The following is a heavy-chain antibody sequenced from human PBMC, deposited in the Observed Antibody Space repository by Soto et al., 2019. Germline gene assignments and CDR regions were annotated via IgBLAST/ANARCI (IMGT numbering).Heavy chain of an antibody. CDR1: GYTFTSYD. Sequence: QVQLVQSGAEVKQPGASVKVSCKASGYTFTSYDINWVRQATGQGLEWMGWMNPNSGNTGYAQKFQGRVTMTRNTSISTAYMELSSPRSEDTAVYYCARAREYYYGMDVWGQGTTVTVSS. CDR3: ARAREYYYGMDV. V-gene: IGHV1-8*01. J-gene: IGHJ6*02. CDR2: MNPNSGNT.